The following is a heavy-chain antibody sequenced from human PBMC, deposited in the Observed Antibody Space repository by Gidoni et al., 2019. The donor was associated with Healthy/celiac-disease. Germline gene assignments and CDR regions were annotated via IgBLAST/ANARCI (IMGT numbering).Heavy chain of an antibody. D-gene: IGHD1-26*01. CDR3: ARHPIEGHTNYGYYGMDV. J-gene: IGHJ6*02. V-gene: IGHV5-51*01. Sequence: EVQLVQSGAEVKKHGESLKISGKGSGYSFTSYWTGWVRQMPGKGLEWMGIIYPGDSDTRYSPSFQGQVTISADKSISTAYLQWSSLKASDTAMYYCARHPIEGHTNYGYYGMDVWGQGTTVTVSS. CDR2: IYPGDSDT. CDR1: GYSFTSYW.